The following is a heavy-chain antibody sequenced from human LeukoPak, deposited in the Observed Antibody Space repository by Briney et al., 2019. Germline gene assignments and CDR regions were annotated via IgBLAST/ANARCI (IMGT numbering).Heavy chain of an antibody. CDR2: IIPIFGTA. Sequence: ASVKVSCKASGGTFSSYAISWVRQAPGQGLEWMGGIIPIFGTANYAQKFQGRVTITTDESTSTAYMELSSLRSEDTAVYYCARLHDYGEEFDYWGQGTLVTVSS. D-gene: IGHD4-17*01. CDR1: GGTFSSYA. V-gene: IGHV1-69*05. CDR3: ARLHDYGEEFDY. J-gene: IGHJ4*02.